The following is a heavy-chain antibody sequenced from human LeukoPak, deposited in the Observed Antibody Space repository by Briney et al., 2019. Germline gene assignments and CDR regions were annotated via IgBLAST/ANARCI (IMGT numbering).Heavy chain of an antibody. Sequence: ASVKVSCKASGYTFTSYDINWVRQATGQGLELMGWMNPNSGNTGYAQKFQGRVTITRNTSISKAYMELSSLRSEDTAVYYCARVSVLRFLEWLHYYMDVWGKGTTVTVSS. V-gene: IGHV1-8*03. J-gene: IGHJ6*03. CDR2: MNPNSGNT. CDR1: GYTFTSYD. D-gene: IGHD3-3*01. CDR3: ARVSVLRFLEWLHYYMDV.